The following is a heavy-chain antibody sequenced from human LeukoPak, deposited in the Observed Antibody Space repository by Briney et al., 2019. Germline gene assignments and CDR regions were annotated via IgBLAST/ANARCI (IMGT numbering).Heavy chain of an antibody. J-gene: IGHJ4*02. Sequence: GGSLRLSCAASGFTFSSYAMSWVRQAPGKGLDWVSTISGSGGSTYYADSVKGRFTISRDNSRDTLYLQMNSLRAEDTAVYYCANARTQLTAGTYYFDYWGQGTLVTVSS. CDR1: GFTFSSYA. V-gene: IGHV3-23*01. CDR3: ANARTQLTAGTYYFDY. CDR2: ISGSGGST. D-gene: IGHD3-10*01.